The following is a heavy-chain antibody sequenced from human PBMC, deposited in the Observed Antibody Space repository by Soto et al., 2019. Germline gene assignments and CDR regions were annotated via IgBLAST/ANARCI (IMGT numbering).Heavy chain of an antibody. CDR2: ISGSGGST. CDR1: GFTFSSYA. CDR3: AKDRADRIAVADYFDY. V-gene: IGHV3-23*01. J-gene: IGHJ4*02. Sequence: GGSLRLSCAASGFTFSSYAMSWVRQAPGKGLEWVSAISGSGGSTYDADSVKGRFTISRDNSKNTLYLQMNSLRAEDTAVYYCAKDRADRIAVADYFDYWGQGTLVTVSS. D-gene: IGHD6-19*01.